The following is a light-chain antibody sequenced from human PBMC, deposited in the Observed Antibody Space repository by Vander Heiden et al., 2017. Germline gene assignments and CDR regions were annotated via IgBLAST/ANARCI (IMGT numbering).Light chain of an antibody. CDR2: KAS. CDR1: QSISSW. Sequence: DIQMTQSPSTLSASVGDRVTITCRASQSISSWLAWYQQKPGKAPKLLIYKASSLESGVPSRFSGSGSGAEFTLTSSSLQTDNFASYYCQQYNSYPYTVGQGTKLEIK. J-gene: IGKJ2*01. V-gene: IGKV1-5*03. CDR3: QQYNSYPYT.